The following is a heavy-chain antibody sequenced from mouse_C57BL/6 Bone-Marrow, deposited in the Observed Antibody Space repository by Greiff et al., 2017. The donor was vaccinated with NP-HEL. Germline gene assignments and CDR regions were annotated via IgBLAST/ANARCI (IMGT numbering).Heavy chain of an antibody. J-gene: IGHJ1*03. CDR3: ARVGYGWYFDV. CDR2: IDPSDSYT. V-gene: IGHV1-59*01. D-gene: IGHD2-2*01. Sequence: QVQLQQSGAELVRPGTSVKLSCKASGYTFTSYWMHWVKQRPGQGLEWIGVIDPSDSYTNYNQKFKGKATLTVDTSSSTAYMQLSSLTSEDSAVYYCARVGYGWYFDVWGTGTTVTVSS. CDR1: GYTFTSYW.